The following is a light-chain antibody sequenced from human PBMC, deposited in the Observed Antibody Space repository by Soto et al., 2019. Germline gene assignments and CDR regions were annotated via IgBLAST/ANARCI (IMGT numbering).Light chain of an antibody. CDR1: SSDVGGYNY. CDR2: DVT. J-gene: IGLJ1*01. V-gene: IGLV2-14*03. CDR3: SSYTTRNTFQIL. Sequence: QSVLTQPASVSGSPGQSITISCTGTSSDVGGYNYVSWYQHHPGKAPKLIIYDVTNRPSGVSNPFSGSKSGNTASLTISGHRPEDDSYDYCSSYTTRNTFQILFATETKVTVL.